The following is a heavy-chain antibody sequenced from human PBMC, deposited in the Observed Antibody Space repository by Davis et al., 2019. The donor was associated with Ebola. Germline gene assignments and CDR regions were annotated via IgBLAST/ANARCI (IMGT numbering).Heavy chain of an antibody. J-gene: IGHJ4*02. V-gene: IGHV3-30*03. CDR3: ARIRMGSRGDYYFDY. Sequence: PGGSLRLSCAASGFTFSSYGMHWVRQAPGKGLEWVAVISYDGSNKYYADSVKGRFTISRDNAKNSLYLQMNSLRAEDTAVYYCARIRMGSRGDYYFDYWGQGTLVTVSS. D-gene: IGHD6-19*01. CDR1: GFTFSSYG. CDR2: ISYDGSNK.